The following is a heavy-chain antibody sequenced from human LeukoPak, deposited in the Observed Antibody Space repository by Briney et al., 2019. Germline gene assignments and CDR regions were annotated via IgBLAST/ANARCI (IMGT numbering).Heavy chain of an antibody. CDR3: ARMREYDFWSGYYSSFYY. CDR1: GASISSSGYY. J-gene: IGHJ4*02. V-gene: IGHV4-39*01. CDR2: LYYSGST. Sequence: SETLSLTCTVSGASISSSGYYWGWIRQSPGKGLHWIGSLYYSGSTYYDPSLKSRVTISRDTSKNQFSLKLSSVTAADTAVYYCARMREYDFWSGYYSSFYYWGQGTLVTVSS. D-gene: IGHD3-3*01.